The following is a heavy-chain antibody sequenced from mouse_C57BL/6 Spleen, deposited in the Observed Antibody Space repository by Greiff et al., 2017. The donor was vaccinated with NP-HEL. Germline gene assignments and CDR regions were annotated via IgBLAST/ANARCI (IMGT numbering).Heavy chain of an antibody. CDR2: IWSGGST. Sequence: QVQLKESGPGLVQPSQSLSITCTVSGFSLTSYGVHWVRQSPGKGLEWLGVIWSGGSTDYNAAFISRLSISKDNSKSQVFFKMNSLQADDTAIYYCARSYGSSYNYAMDYWGQGTSVTVSS. CDR3: ARSYGSSYNYAMDY. J-gene: IGHJ4*01. D-gene: IGHD1-1*01. CDR1: GFSLTSYG. V-gene: IGHV2-2*01.